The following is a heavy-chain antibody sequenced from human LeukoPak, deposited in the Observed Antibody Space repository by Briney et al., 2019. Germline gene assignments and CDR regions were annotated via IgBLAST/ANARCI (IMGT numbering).Heavy chain of an antibody. D-gene: IGHD6-13*01. CDR3: ARGDIAAAGPKGSYNWFDP. CDR1: GYTFTSCG. V-gene: IGHV1-18*01. CDR2: ISAYNGNT. J-gene: IGHJ5*02. Sequence: ASVKVSCKASGYTFTSCGISWVRQAPGQGLEWMGWISAYNGNTNYAQKLQGRVTMTTDTSTSTAYMELRSLRSDDTAVYYCARGDIAAAGPKGSYNWFDPWGQGTLVTVSS.